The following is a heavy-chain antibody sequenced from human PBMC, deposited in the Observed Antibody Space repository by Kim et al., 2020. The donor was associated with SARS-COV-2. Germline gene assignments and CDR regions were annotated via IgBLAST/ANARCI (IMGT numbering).Heavy chain of an antibody. CDR1: GGSFSGYY. D-gene: IGHD3-3*01. CDR3: ARLRNFGVVLDYYYGMDV. J-gene: IGHJ6*01. Sequence: SETLSLTCAVYGGSFSGYYWSWIRQPPGKGLEWIGEINHSGSTNYNPSLKSRVTISVDTSKNQFSLKLSSVTAADTAVYYCARLRNFGVVLDYYYGMDV. V-gene: IGHV4-34*01. CDR2: INHSGST.